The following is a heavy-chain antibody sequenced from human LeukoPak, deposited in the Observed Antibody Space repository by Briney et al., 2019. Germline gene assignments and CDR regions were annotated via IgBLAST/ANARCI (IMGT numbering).Heavy chain of an antibody. J-gene: IGHJ6*02. CDR2: IRYDGSNK. V-gene: IGHV3-30*02. Sequence: GGSLRLSCAASGFTFSSYGMHWVRQAPGKGLGWVAFIRYDGSNKYYADSVKGRFTISRDNSKNTLYLQMNSLRAEDTAVYYCAKPRYCSGGSCLEDYYYGMDVWGQGTTVTVSS. CDR1: GFTFSSYG. CDR3: AKPRYCSGGSCLEDYYYGMDV. D-gene: IGHD2-15*01.